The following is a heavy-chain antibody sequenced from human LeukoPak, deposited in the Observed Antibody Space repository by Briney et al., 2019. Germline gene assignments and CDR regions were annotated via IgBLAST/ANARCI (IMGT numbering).Heavy chain of an antibody. CDR1: GGSIGSYY. V-gene: IGHV4-59*01. Sequence: SETLSLTCTVSGGSIGSYYWSWIRQPPGKGLEWIGYIYYSGSTNYNPSLKSRVTISVDTSKNQFSLKLSSVTAADTAVYYCARFNLPSSSSFDYWGQGTLVTVSS. J-gene: IGHJ4*02. CDR2: IYYSGST. D-gene: IGHD6-13*01. CDR3: ARFNLPSSSSFDY.